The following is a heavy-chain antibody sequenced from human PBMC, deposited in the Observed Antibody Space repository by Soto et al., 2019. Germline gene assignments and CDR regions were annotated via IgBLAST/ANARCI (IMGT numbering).Heavy chain of an antibody. CDR3: TTRVRDNYYDSSGYMYYYYGMDV. D-gene: IGHD3-22*01. CDR2: IKRKTDGGTT. CDR1: GFTFSNAW. Sequence: PGGSLRLSCAASGFTFSNAWMNWVRQAPGKGLEWVGRIKRKTDGGTTDYAAPVKGRFTISRDDSKNTLYLQMNSLKTEDTAVYYCTTRVRDNYYDSSGYMYYYYGMDVWGQGTTVTVSS. V-gene: IGHV3-15*07. J-gene: IGHJ6*02.